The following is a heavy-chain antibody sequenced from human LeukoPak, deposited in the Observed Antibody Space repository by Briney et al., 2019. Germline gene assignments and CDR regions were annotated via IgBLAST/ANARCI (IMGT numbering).Heavy chain of an antibody. Sequence: PSETLSLTCAVYGGSFSGYYWSWARQAPGKGLEWVSAISGSGGSTYYADSVKGRFTISRDNPKNTLYLQMNSLRAEDTAVYYCAKTTVGATPYFFDYWGQGTLVTVSS. D-gene: IGHD1-26*01. CDR3: AKTTVGATPYFFDY. J-gene: IGHJ4*02. CDR1: GGSFSGYY. V-gene: IGHV3-23*01. CDR2: ISGSGGST.